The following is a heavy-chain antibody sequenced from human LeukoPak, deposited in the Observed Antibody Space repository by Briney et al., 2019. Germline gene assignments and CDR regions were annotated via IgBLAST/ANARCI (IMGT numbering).Heavy chain of an antibody. CDR1: GFTCSSYS. D-gene: IGHD2-8*01. V-gene: IGHV3-7*01. CDR3: ARDSSPDIVLMVYAIPSHFDY. J-gene: IGHJ4*02. Sequence: GGYLSRYCAASGFTCSSYSMNWVRQAPGKGLEWVANIKQDGSEKYYVDSVKGRFTISRDNAKNSLYLTMNSLRAEDTAVYYCARDSSPDIVLMVYAIPSHFDYWGQGTLVTVPS. CDR2: IKQDGSEK.